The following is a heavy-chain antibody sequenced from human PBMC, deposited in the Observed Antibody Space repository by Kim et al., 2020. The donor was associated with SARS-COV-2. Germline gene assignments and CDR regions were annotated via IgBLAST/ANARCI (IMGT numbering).Heavy chain of an antibody. CDR2: ISGSGGST. J-gene: IGHJ6*02. D-gene: IGHD6-25*01. CDR1: GFTFSTFA. Sequence: GGSLRLSCAASGFTFSTFAMSWVRQAPGKGLEWVSAISGSGGSTYYADSVKGRFTISRDNSKNTLYLQMNSLRAEDTAVYYCGKNLAAAGVYGMDVWGQGTTVTVSS. CDR3: GKNLAAAGVYGMDV. V-gene: IGHV3-23*01.